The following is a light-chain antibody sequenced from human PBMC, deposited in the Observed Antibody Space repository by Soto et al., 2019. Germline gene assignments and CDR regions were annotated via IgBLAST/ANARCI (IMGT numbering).Light chain of an antibody. V-gene: IGKV3-20*01. CDR2: GAS. CDR3: QQYGSSPPYT. CDR1: QSVSSSY. J-gene: IGKJ2*01. Sequence: EIVLTQSPGTLSFSPGERATLSCRASQSVSSSYLAWYQQKPGQAPRLLIYGASSTATGIPDRFSGSGSGTDFTLTISRLEPEDFAVYYCQQYGSSPPYTFVHVTKVEIK.